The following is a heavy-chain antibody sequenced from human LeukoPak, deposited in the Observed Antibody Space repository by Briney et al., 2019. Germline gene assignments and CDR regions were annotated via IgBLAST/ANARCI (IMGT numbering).Heavy chain of an antibody. CDR3: ARDRSNIAASDGWFDP. CDR1: GFIFSSYS. CDR2: ISTSSSYI. V-gene: IGHV3-21*01. J-gene: IGHJ5*02. Sequence: KSGGSLRLSCAASGFIFSSYSMNWVRHAPGKGLEWVSSISTSSSYIYYADSVKGRFTISRDNAKNSLYLQMNTLRAEDTAVYYCARDRSNIAASDGWFDPWGQGTLVTVSS. D-gene: IGHD6-13*01.